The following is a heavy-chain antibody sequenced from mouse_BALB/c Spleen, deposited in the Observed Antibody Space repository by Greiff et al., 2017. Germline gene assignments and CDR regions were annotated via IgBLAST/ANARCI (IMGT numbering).Heavy chain of an antibody. CDR3: ARRYYVHDGAMDY. CDR1: GYTFTRYW. J-gene: IGHJ4*01. CDR2: INPSTGYT. Sequence: QVQLKESGAELAKPGASVKMSCKASGYTFTRYWMHWVKQRPGQGLEWIGYINPSTGYTEYNQKFKDKATLTADKSSSTAYMQLSSLTSEDSAVYYCARRYYVHDGAMDYWGQGTSVTVSS. D-gene: IGHD2-1*01. V-gene: IGHV1-7*01.